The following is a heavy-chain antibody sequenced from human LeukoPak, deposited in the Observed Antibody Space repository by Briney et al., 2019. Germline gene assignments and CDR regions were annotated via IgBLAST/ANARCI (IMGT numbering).Heavy chain of an antibody. Sequence: PGGSLRLSCAASGLTFSSYEMNWVRQAPGKGLEWVSYISSSGSTIYYADSVKGRFTISRDNAKNSLYLQMNSLRAEDTAVYYCARDRGTGYSYGPDAFDIWGQGTMVTVSS. CDR1: GLTFSSYE. D-gene: IGHD5-18*01. CDR3: ARDRGTGYSYGPDAFDI. J-gene: IGHJ3*02. V-gene: IGHV3-48*03. CDR2: ISSSGSTI.